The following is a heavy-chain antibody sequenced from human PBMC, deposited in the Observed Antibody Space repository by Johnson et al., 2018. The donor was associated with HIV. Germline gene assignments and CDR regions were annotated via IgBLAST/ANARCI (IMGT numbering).Heavy chain of an antibody. CDR2: ISYEGTNQ. D-gene: IGHD4-17*01. V-gene: IGHV3-30*14. CDR1: GFTFSSYA. Sequence: QVQLVESGGRVVQPGRSLRLSCAASGFTFSSYAMHWVRQAPGKGLEWVAVISYEGTNQYYADSVKGRFTISRDNSKNTLYLQMHSLRAEDTAVYYCATLGGTVTTRAIAQPHDAFDIWGQGTMVTVSS. J-gene: IGHJ3*02. CDR3: ATLGGTVTTRAIAQPHDAFDI.